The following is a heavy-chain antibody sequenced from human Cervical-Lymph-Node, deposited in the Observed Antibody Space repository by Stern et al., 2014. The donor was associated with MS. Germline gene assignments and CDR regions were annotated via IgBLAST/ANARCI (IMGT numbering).Heavy chain of an antibody. CDR1: GGSISSYY. CDR2: IYYGGST. V-gene: IGHV4-59*01. CDR3: ARGKRIAWELDY. Sequence: HVQLQESGPGLVKPSETLSLTCTVSGGSISSYYWSWIRQPPGKGLEWIGDIYYGGSTNYNPSLKSRVTISVDTSKNQFSLKVSSVTAADTAVYYCARGKRIAWELDYWGQGTLVTVSS. J-gene: IGHJ4*02. D-gene: IGHD2-21*01.